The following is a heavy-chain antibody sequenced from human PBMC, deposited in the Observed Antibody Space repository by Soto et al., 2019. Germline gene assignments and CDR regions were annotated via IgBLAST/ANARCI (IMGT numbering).Heavy chain of an antibody. CDR3: ARDLAAVPRAFDY. CDR1: GGSISSYF. Sequence: LSLTCTVSGGSISSYFYIWVRQPPGKGLEWIGSVYYTGTTDYNPSLKSRVTLSVDTSKTQFSLNLRAVTAADTAVYYCARDLAAVPRAFDYWGRGTLVTVSS. J-gene: IGHJ4*02. D-gene: IGHD6-13*01. V-gene: IGHV4-59*01. CDR2: VYYTGTT.